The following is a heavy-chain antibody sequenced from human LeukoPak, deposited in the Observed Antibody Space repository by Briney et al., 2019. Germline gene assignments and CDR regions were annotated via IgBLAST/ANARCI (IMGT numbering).Heavy chain of an antibody. Sequence: SETLSLTCTVSGGSISSYYWSWIRQPPGKGLEWIGYIYYSGGTIYNPSLKSRVTISVDTSKNQSSPKLSSVTAADTAVYYCARDMAEAGRQDVWGKGTTVTVSS. V-gene: IGHV4-59*01. J-gene: IGHJ6*04. CDR1: GGSISSYY. CDR3: ARDMAEAGRQDV. D-gene: IGHD5-24*01. CDR2: IYYSGGT.